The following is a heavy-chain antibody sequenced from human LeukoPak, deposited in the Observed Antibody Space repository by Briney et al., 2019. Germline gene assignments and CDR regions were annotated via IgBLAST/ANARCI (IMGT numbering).Heavy chain of an antibody. V-gene: IGHV3-64*01. CDR3: ARDFGLTGKVDY. D-gene: IGHD1-20*01. Sequence: GGSLRLSCAASGFTFSRYAMRWVRQAPGKGRESVSAISSNGGSTYYANSVKGRFTISRDNSKNTLYLQMGSLRAEELAVYYCARDFGLTGKVDYWGQGTLVTVSS. CDR1: GFTFSRYA. CDR2: ISSNGGST. J-gene: IGHJ4*02.